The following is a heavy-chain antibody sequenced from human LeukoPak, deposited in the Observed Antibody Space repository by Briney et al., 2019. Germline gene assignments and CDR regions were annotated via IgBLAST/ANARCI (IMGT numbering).Heavy chain of an antibody. Sequence: ASVKVSCKASGGTFSSYAISWVRQAPGQGLEWMGRIIPILGIANYAQKFQGRVTITADKSTSTAYMELSSLRSEDTAVYYCARDPGGAGAFDIWGQGTMVTVSS. V-gene: IGHV1-69*04. CDR1: GGTFSSYA. J-gene: IGHJ3*02. D-gene: IGHD2-21*01. CDR2: IIPILGIA. CDR3: ARDPGGAGAFDI.